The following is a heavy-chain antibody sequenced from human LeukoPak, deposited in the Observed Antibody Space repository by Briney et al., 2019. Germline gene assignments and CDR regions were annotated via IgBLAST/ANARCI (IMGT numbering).Heavy chain of an antibody. CDR1: GFTFSDYY. D-gene: IGHD5-18*01. Sequence: GGSLRLSCIASGFTFSDYYMSWIRQAPGKGLEWVSYISSSGSTMNHADSVKGRFTISRDNANNSLYLQMNSLRAEDTAVYYCARGQLWKDYWGQGTLVTVSS. J-gene: IGHJ4*02. CDR2: ISSSGSTM. CDR3: ARGQLWKDY. V-gene: IGHV3-11*01.